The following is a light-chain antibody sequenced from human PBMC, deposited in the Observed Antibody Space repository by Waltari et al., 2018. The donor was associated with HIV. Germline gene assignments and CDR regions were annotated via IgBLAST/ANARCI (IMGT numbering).Light chain of an antibody. J-gene: IGLJ2*01. V-gene: IGLV1-40*01. Sequence: QSVLTQPPSVSGAPGPRVTISCTGSSSNIGAGYDVHWYQQLPGTAPKLLIYANINRPSGVPDRFSGSKSGYSASLAITGLQAEDEAHYYCQSFDSSLTTSGVIFGGGTKLTVL. CDR2: ANI. CDR1: SSNIGAGYD. CDR3: QSFDSSLTTSGVI.